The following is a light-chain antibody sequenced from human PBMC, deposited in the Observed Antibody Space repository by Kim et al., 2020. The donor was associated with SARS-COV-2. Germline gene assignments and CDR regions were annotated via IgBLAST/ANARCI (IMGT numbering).Light chain of an antibody. CDR1: QSVSSSN. CDR3: QQYGSSPLT. CDR2: AAS. V-gene: IGKV3-20*01. J-gene: IGKJ4*01. Sequence: PGERATLSCRASQSVSSSNLAWYQQKVGQAPRLLIYAASRRATDIPDRFSGSGSGTDFTLTISRLEPEDFALYYCQQYGSSPLTFGGGTKV.